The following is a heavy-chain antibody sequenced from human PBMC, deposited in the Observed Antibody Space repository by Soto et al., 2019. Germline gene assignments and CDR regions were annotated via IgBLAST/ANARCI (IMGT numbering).Heavy chain of an antibody. V-gene: IGHV4-34*01. CDR1: GGSFSGYY. Sequence: TLSLTCAVYGGSFSGYYWSWIRQPPGKGLEWIGEINHSGSTNYNPSLKSRVTISVDTSKNQFSLKLSSVTAADTAVYYCARDLYGDSLGYWGQGTLVTVSS. D-gene: IGHD4-17*01. CDR3: ARDLYGDSLGY. J-gene: IGHJ4*02. CDR2: INHSGST.